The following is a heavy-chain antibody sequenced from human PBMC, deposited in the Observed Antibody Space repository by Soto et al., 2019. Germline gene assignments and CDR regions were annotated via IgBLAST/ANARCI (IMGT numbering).Heavy chain of an antibody. CDR1: GFTFSSYG. CDR3: ARDSLKNYDFWSGYGMDV. J-gene: IGHJ6*02. CDR2: IWYDGSNK. Sequence: GGSLRLSCAASGFTFSSYGMHWVRQAPGKGLEWVAVIWYDGSNKYYADSVKGRFTISRDNSKNTLYLQMNSLRAEDTAVYYCARDSLKNYDFWSGYGMDVWGQGTTVTVSS. V-gene: IGHV3-33*01. D-gene: IGHD3-3*01.